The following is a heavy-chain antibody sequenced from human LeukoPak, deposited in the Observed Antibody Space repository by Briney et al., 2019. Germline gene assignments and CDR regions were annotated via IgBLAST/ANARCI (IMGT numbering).Heavy chain of an antibody. J-gene: IGHJ4*02. CDR1: GGSISSYY. CDR2: IYTNGST. Sequence: SETLSLTCTVSGGSISSYYWSWIRQPAGKGLEWIGRIYTNGSTNYNPSLKSRVTMSVDTSKNQFSLKLSSVTAADTAVYYCAREGLLGNDHYFEYWGQGTLVTVSS. CDR3: AREGLLGNDHYFEY. D-gene: IGHD7-27*01. V-gene: IGHV4-4*07.